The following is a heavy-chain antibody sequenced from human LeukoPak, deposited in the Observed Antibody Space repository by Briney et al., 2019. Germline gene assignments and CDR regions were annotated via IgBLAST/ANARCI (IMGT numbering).Heavy chain of an antibody. D-gene: IGHD6-19*01. J-gene: IGHJ5*02. CDR2: INHSGST. V-gene: IGHV4-34*01. Sequence: SETLSLTCAVYGVSFSGYYWSWLRQPPGKGLEWIGEINHSGSTNYNPSLKSRVTISVDTSKNQSSLKLSSVTAADTAVYYCARHVRKRGIAVAGTPGWFDPWGQGTLVTVSS. CDR3: ARHVRKRGIAVAGTPGWFDP. CDR1: GVSFSGYY.